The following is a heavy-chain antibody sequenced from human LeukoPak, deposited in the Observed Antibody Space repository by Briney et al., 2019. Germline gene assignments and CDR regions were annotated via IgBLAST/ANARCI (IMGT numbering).Heavy chain of an antibody. V-gene: IGHV3-9*01. CDR3: ARVPDYYDSSGYYYYFDY. D-gene: IGHD3-22*01. CDR2: ISWNSGSI. Sequence: PGGSLRLSCAASGFTFDDYAMHWVRQAPGKGLEWVSGISWNSGSIGYADSVKGRFTISRDNAKNSLYLQMNSLRAEDTAVYYCARVPDYYDSSGYYYYFDYWGQGTLVTVSS. CDR1: GFTFDDYA. J-gene: IGHJ4*02.